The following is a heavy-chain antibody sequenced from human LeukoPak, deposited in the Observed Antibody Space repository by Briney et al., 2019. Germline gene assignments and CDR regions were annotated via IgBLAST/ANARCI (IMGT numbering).Heavy chain of an antibody. CDR3: ARDPRYDSSGYYSPFEY. CDR2: ISYDGSNK. Sequence: PGGSLRLSCAASGFTFSSYAMHWVRQAPGKGLEWVAVISYDGSNKYYADSVKGRFTISRDNSKNTLYLQMNSLRAEDTAVYYCARDPRYDSSGYYSPFEYWGQGTLVTVSS. D-gene: IGHD3-22*01. J-gene: IGHJ4*02. V-gene: IGHV3-30-3*01. CDR1: GFTFSSYA.